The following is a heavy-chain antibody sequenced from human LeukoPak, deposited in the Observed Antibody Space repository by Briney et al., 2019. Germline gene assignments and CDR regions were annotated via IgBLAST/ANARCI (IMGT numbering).Heavy chain of an antibody. CDR1: GGTFSSYA. Sequence: AASVKVSCKASGGTFSSYAISWVRQAPGQGLEWMGGIIPIFGTANYAQKFQGRVTITTDESTSTAYMELSSLRSEDTAVYYCARVDYSNYAYDYWGQGTLVTVSS. V-gene: IGHV1-69*05. CDR3: ARVDYSNYAYDY. D-gene: IGHD4-11*01. CDR2: IIPIFGTA. J-gene: IGHJ4*02.